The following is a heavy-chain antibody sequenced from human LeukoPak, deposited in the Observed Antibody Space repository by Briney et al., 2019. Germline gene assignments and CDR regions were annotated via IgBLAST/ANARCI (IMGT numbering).Heavy chain of an antibody. D-gene: IGHD2-15*01. CDR2: ISAYNGNT. V-gene: IGHV1-18*01. CDR3: ARTADCSGGSCYSKWFDP. CDR1: GYTFTSYG. J-gene: IGHJ5*02. Sequence: GASVTVSCKASGYTFTSYGISWVRQAPGQGLEWMGWISAYNGNTNNAQKLQGRVTMTTDTSTSTAYMELRSLRSDDTAVYYCARTADCSGGSCYSKWFDPWGQGTLVTVSS.